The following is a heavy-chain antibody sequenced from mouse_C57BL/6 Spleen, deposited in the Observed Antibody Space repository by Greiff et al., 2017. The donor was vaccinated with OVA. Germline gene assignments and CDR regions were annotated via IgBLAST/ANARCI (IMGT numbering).Heavy chain of an antibody. J-gene: IGHJ1*03. D-gene: IGHD1-1*01. V-gene: IGHV1-55*01. CDR1: GYTFTSYW. CDR2: IYPGSGST. Sequence: LMESGAELVKPGASVKMSCKASGYTFTSYWITWVKQRPGQGLEWIGDIYPGSGSTNYNEKFKSKATLTVDTSSSTAYMQLSSLTSEDSAVYYCARRYYYGSSYWYFDVWGTGTTVTVSS. CDR3: ARRYYYGSSYWYFDV.